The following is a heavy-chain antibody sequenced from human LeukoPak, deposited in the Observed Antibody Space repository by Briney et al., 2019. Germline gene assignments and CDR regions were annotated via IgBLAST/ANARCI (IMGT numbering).Heavy chain of an antibody. CDR2: INSKTDGGTT. D-gene: IGHD5-24*01. CDR3: TAQLSI. Sequence: GGSLRLSCAASGFTFSNAWMSWVRQAPGKGLERVGRINSKTDGGTTEYTAPVKGRFTISRDDSKNTLYLQMNSLKTEDTAVYYCTAQLSIWGQGTLVTVSS. CDR1: GFTFSNAW. J-gene: IGHJ4*02. V-gene: IGHV3-15*01.